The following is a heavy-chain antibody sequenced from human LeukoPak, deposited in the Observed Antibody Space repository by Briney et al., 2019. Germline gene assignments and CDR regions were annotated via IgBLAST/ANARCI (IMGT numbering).Heavy chain of an antibody. CDR2: IYYSGST. Sequence: SETLSLTCTVSGGSISSGDYYWSWIRQPPGKGLEWIGYIYYSGSTYYNPSLKSRVTISVDTSKNQFSLKLSSVTAADTAVYYCARATVRGLFDPWGQGTLVTVSS. J-gene: IGHJ5*02. CDR1: GGSISSGDYY. CDR3: ARATVRGLFDP. D-gene: IGHD4-17*01. V-gene: IGHV4-30-4*01.